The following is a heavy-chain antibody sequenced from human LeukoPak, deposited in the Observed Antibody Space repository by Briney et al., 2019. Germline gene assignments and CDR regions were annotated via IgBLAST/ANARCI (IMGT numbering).Heavy chain of an antibody. CDR2: INPNSGGT. CDR1: GYTFTGYY. D-gene: IGHD3-10*01. Sequence: APVKVSCKASGYTFTGYYMHWVRQAPGQGLEWMGRINPNSGGTNYAQKFQGRVTMTRDTSISTAYMELSRLRSDDTAVYYCARGYYGSGSYDYWGQGTLVTVSS. CDR3: ARGYYGSGSYDY. V-gene: IGHV1-2*06. J-gene: IGHJ4*02.